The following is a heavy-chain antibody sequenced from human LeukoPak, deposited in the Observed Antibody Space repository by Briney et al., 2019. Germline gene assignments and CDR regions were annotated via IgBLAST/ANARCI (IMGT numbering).Heavy chain of an antibody. CDR3: ARGISLGYCSSTSCYANWFDP. V-gene: IGHV4-34*01. Sequence: SETLSLTCAVYGGSFSGYYWSWIRQPPGRGLEWIGEINHSRSTNYNPSLKSRVTISVDTSKNQFSLKLSSVTAADTAVYYRARGISLGYCSSTSCYANWFDPWGQGTLVTVSS. D-gene: IGHD2-2*01. J-gene: IGHJ5*02. CDR1: GGSFSGYY. CDR2: INHSRST.